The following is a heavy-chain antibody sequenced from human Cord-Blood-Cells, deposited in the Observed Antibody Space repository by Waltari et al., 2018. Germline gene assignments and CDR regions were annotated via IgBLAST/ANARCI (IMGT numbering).Heavy chain of an antibody. CDR3: ARDRRYYDSSGYYYYYGMDV. D-gene: IGHD3-22*01. V-gene: IGHV4-4*07. CDR2: IYTSGNT. CDR1: GGSISSYY. Sequence: QVQLQESGPGLVKPSETLSLTCPVSGGSISSYYWSWIRPPARKGLEWIGRIYTSGNTNYNPSLKSRVTMSVDTSKNQFSLKLSSVTAADTAVYYCARDRRYYDSSGYYYYYGMDVWGQGTTVTVSS. J-gene: IGHJ6*02.